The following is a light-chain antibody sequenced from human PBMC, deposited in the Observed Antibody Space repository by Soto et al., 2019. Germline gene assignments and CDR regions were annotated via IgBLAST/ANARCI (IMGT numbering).Light chain of an antibody. J-gene: IGKJ5*01. CDR3: QQRSNFIT. V-gene: IGKV3-11*01. CDR1: QSVSSY. Sequence: EIVLTQSPATLSLYQGERSTLXXRASQSVSSYLAWYQQKPGQAPGXLIYDASNRVTGIPARFSGSGSGTDFTLTISSLESEDFAVYYCQQRSNFITFGQGTRLEIK. CDR2: DAS.